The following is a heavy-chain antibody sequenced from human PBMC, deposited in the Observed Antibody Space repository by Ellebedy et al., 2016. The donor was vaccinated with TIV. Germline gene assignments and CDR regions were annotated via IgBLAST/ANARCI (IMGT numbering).Heavy chain of an antibody. CDR1: GFTFSNYG. J-gene: IGHJ4*02. Sequence: GESLKISCAASGFTFSNYGMSWVRQAPGKGLEWVSAISGSGGNTYDADSVKGRFTISRDNSKNMLYLQMNSLRAEDTAVYSCAKGRLEYCSGGTCYPFDYWGQGTLVTVSS. CDR2: ISGSGGNT. CDR3: AKGRLEYCSGGTCYPFDY. V-gene: IGHV3-23*01. D-gene: IGHD2-15*01.